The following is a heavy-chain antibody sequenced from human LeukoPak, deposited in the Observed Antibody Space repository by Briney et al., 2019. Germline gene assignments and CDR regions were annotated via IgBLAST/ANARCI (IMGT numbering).Heavy chain of an antibody. CDR1: GFTISTNA. CDR2: TGGHET. CDR3: AKDGIQFNRVYDCFDS. J-gene: IGHJ4*02. V-gene: IGHV3-23*01. Sequence: GGSQRLSCSTSGFTISTNAMSWVRQAPGKGLEWVATTGGHETIYADSVKGRFTIPRENSKKTVYLKMSSLRVEDTAVYYCAKDGIQFNRVYDCFDSSGQGTLVTVSS. D-gene: IGHD3-16*01.